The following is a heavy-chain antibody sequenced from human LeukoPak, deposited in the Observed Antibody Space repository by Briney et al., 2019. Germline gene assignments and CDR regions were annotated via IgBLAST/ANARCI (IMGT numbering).Heavy chain of an antibody. CDR3: ARDLGLAVVVPATFDP. D-gene: IGHD2-2*01. CDR1: GGSISSGFYY. J-gene: IGHJ5*02. CDR2: ISTSGNT. Sequence: SETLSLTCSVSGGSISSGFYYWTWIRQPAGKGLEWIGRISTSGNTIYNPSLKSRVTISVDTSKNQFSLNVRSVTAADTAVYYCARDLGLAVVVPATFDPWGQGTLVIVSS. V-gene: IGHV4-61*02.